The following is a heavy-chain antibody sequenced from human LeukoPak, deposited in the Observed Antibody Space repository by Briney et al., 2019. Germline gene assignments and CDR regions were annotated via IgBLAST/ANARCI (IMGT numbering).Heavy chain of an antibody. CDR3: ARSMIVVVPDY. CDR1: GLTFSTYS. D-gene: IGHD3-22*01. Sequence: PGGSLRLSCAASGLTFSTYSMNWVRQPPGKRLEWIGEVNHSGSTNYNPSLNSRVTISLDTPKNQFSLKLTSVTAADTAVYYCARSMIVVVPDYWGQGTLVTVSS. CDR2: VNHSGST. J-gene: IGHJ4*02. V-gene: IGHV4-34*08.